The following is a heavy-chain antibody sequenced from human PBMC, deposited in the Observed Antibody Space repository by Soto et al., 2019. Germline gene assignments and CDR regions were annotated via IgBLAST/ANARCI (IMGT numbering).Heavy chain of an antibody. Sequence: QVQLVESGGGVVEPGRSLRLSCAVSGFTFTSYGMHWVRQAPGKGLEWVAVISSDGSNQLYAGSVKGRFTISRDNSRDSLFLQINSLRPDDTAVYYCDRFDYFYYSSDYCSQGTLVTVSS. V-gene: IGHV3-30*03. J-gene: IGHJ4*02. CDR2: ISSDGSNQ. CDR3: DRFDYFYYSSDY. CDR1: GFTFTSYG. D-gene: IGHD3-22*01.